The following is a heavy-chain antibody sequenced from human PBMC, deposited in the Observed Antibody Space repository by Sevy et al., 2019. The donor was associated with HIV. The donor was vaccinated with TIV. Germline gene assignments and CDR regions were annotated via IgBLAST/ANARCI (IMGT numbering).Heavy chain of an antibody. V-gene: IGHV3-23*01. CDR3: AGRRVGDFWSGSVRGPWAGGPLFDY. D-gene: IGHD3-3*01. J-gene: IGHJ4*02. CDR2: ISHTSESS. CDR1: GFTLSSYV. Sequence: GGSLRLSCAASGFTLSSYVMSWVRHSPGKGLEWVSTISHTSESSNYADSVKGRFTISRDNSKNTLYLQMYSLRVEDTAVYYCAGRRVGDFWSGSVRGPWAGGPLFDYWGQGTLVTVSS.